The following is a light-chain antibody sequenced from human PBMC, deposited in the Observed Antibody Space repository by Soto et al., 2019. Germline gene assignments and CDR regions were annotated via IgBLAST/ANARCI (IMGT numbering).Light chain of an antibody. CDR1: QTITSR. J-gene: IGKJ1*01. V-gene: IGKV1-5*03. Sequence: DIQMTQSPSTLSGSLGARVTITCRASQTITSRLAWYQQKPGKAPKLLIYKATILKSGVPSRFSGSESGTEFTLTISSLQPDDFATYYCQPYNSYPDAFDQGPKLDLK. CDR2: KAT. CDR3: QPYNSYPDA.